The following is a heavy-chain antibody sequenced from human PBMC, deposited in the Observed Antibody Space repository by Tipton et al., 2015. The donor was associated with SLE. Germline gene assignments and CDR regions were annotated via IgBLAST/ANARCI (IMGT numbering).Heavy chain of an antibody. CDR2: ISSKPNNYAT. Sequence: QLVQSGGRVVRPGGSLRLSCAGSGFTFDDYGMSWVRQPPGKGLEWVGRISSKPNNYATAYAASVKGRFTISRDDSKKTAFLQMNSLKTEDTAVYYCTYYYTSGDAFDVWGQGTMVTVSP. CDR1: GFTFDDYG. V-gene: IGHV3-73*01. CDR3: TYYYTSGDAFDV. J-gene: IGHJ3*01. D-gene: IGHD3-10*01.